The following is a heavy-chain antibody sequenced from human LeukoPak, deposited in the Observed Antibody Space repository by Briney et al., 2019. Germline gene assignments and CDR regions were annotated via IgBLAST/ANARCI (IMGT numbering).Heavy chain of an antibody. CDR2: MNPNSGNT. Sequence: ASVKVSCKASGYTFTGYYMHWVRQATGQGLEWMGWMNPNSGNTGYAQKFQGRVTMARNTSISTAYMELSSLRSEDTAVYYCARYRTYDAFDIWGQGTMVTVSS. CDR3: ARYRTYDAFDI. D-gene: IGHD3/OR15-3a*01. V-gene: IGHV1-8*02. CDR1: GYTFTGYY. J-gene: IGHJ3*02.